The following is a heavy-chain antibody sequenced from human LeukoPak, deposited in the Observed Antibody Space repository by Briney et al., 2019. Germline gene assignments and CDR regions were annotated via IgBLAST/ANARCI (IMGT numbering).Heavy chain of an antibody. CDR1: GLSLSTYA. CDR3: PTSPGSAADNWFDG. D-gene: IGHD6-13*01. V-gene: IGHV3-23*01. Sequence: GRSLRLSRAPSGLSLSTYAMNAVRQTPEKGLEWVSGISAGGGSTYTADSVKGRFTISRDDPRNTLSLQMNSLTAEEPAVYYCPTSPGSAADNWFDGWGQRTLVT. CDR2: ISAGGGST. J-gene: IGHJ5*02.